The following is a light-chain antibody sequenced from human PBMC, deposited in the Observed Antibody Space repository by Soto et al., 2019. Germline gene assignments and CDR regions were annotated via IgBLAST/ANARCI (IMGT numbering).Light chain of an antibody. V-gene: IGLV2-8*01. Sequence: QSALTQPPSASGSPGLSVTISCTGTSSDVGGYNYVSWYQQHPGKAPKLMIYEVSKRPSGVPDRFSGSKSGNTASLTVSGLQAEDEADYYCSSYAGSNNFGVFGGGTQLTVL. CDR1: SSDVGGYNY. J-gene: IGLJ2*01. CDR3: SSYAGSNNFGV. CDR2: EVS.